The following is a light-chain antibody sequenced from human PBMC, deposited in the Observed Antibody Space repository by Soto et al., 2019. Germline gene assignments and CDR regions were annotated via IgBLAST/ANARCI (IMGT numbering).Light chain of an antibody. CDR1: SSDVGAYNY. CDR2: HVS. J-gene: IGLJ1*01. Sequence: QSVLTQPRSVSGSPGQSVTISCTGTSSDVGAYNYDSWYQQHPGKAPKLMIYHVSKRPSGVPDRFSGSKSGNAASLTISGLQAEDEADYYCCTDAGTYKVFGTGTKVTVL. CDR3: CTDAGTYKV. V-gene: IGLV2-11*01.